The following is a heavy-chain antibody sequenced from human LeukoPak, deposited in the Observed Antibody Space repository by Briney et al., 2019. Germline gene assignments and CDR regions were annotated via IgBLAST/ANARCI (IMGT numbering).Heavy chain of an antibody. CDR1: GFTFSDYY. CDR2: ISNSGSSI. Sequence: GGSLRLSCAASGFTFSDYYMSWIRQAPGKGLEWISYISNSGSSIYYADSVKGRFTISRDNAKNSLCLQMNRLRAEDAAVYYCARDRIAAAYDAFDIWGQGTVVTVSS. J-gene: IGHJ3*02. CDR3: ARDRIAAAYDAFDI. D-gene: IGHD6-13*01. V-gene: IGHV3-11*04.